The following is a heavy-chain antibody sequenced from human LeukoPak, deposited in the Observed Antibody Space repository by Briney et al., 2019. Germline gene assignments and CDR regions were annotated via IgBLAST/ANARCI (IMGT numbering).Heavy chain of an antibody. CDR3: ATYDSRGYYGY. D-gene: IGHD3-22*01. CDR1: GITLSSYV. Sequence: GGSLRLSCAASGITLSSYVVHWVRQAPGKGLEWVSVISYDGRNKYYADSVKGRFAISRDNSKNTLYLQMNSLRPEDTAVYYCATYDSRGYYGYWGQGTLVTVSS. CDR2: ISYDGRNK. V-gene: IGHV3-30*03. J-gene: IGHJ4*02.